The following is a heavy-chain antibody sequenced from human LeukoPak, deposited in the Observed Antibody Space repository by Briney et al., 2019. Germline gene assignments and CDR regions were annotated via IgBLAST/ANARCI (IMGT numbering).Heavy chain of an antibody. J-gene: IGHJ4*02. CDR2: IKQDGSEK. CDR3: ARADYDFWSGYCYYFDY. V-gene: IGHV3-7*01. Sequence: PGGSPRLSCAASGFTFSSYWMSWVRQAPGKGLEWVANIKQDGSEKYYVDSVKGRFTISRDNAKNSLYLQMNSLRAEGTAVYYCARADYDFWSGYCYYFDYWGQGTLVTVSS. CDR1: GFTFSSYW. D-gene: IGHD3-3*01.